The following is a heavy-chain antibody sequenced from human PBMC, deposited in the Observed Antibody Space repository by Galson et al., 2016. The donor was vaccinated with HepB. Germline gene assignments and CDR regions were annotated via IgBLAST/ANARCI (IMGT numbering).Heavy chain of an antibody. D-gene: IGHD2-21*01. CDR1: GFPFSRYG. Sequence: SLRLSCAASGFPFSRYGMHWVRQAPGKGLEWVAVIWYDGNKKYYGDSGKGRFTISRDNANNTLYLQMDSLRGEDTAVYHCARDALMSQGVMGDHWGQGTLVTVSS. J-gene: IGHJ5*02. V-gene: IGHV3-33*01. CDR3: ARDALMSQGVMGDH. CDR2: IWYDGNKK.